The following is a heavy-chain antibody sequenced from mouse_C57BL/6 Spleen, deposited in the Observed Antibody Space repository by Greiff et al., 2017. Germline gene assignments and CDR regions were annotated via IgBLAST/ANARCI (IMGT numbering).Heavy chain of an antibody. Sequence: QVQLQQSGPELVKPGASVKISCKASGYAFSSSWMNWVKQRPGKGLEWIGRIYPGDGDTNYNGKIKGKATLTADKSSSTAYMQRSSLTAEDSAVYFCARGGYPWYFDYWGQGTTLTVSS. CDR3: ARGGYPWYFDY. CDR1: GYAFSSSW. J-gene: IGHJ2*01. D-gene: IGHD2-14*01. V-gene: IGHV1-82*01. CDR2: IYPGDGDT.